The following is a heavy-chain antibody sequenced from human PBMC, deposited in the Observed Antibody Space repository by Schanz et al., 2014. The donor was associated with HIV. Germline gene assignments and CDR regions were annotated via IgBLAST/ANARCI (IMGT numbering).Heavy chain of an antibody. J-gene: IGHJ4*02. CDR3: ARDNDPYYYDNGGHYDRLFDY. D-gene: IGHD3-22*01. V-gene: IGHV4-34*01. CDR1: GGTFSGYV. CDR2: IYYSGST. Sequence: QVRLQQWGAGLLKPSETLSLTCAVYGGTFSGYVWSWIRQTPGKGLEWIGHIYYSGSTYYKPSLKSRLNIYIDASKNQLSLKLSSVTAEDTAVYYCARDNDPYYYDNGGHYDRLFDYWGQGTLVTVSS.